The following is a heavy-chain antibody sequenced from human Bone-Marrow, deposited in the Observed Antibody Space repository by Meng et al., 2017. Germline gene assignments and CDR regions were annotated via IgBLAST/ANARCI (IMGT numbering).Heavy chain of an antibody. CDR1: GFTFPAYY. J-gene: IGHJ6*02. Sequence: ASVKVSCKSSGFTFPAYYIHWVRQAPGQGLEWMGWITAGNGDTKYSQKFQGRVTITKDTSASTAYMELSSLRSEDTAVYYCARDYSNPGNYYYYAFDVWGQGTTVTVSS. CDR3: ARDYSNPGNYYYYAFDV. D-gene: IGHD4-11*01. CDR2: ITAGNGDT. V-gene: IGHV1-3*01.